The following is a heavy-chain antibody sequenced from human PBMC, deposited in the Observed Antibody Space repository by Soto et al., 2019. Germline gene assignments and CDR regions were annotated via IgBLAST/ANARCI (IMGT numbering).Heavy chain of an antibody. J-gene: IGHJ4*02. CDR1: GGTFNTYA. V-gene: IGHV1-69*19. CDR3: AREVQVHTPACVY. D-gene: IGHD2-21*01. CDR2: ISPMFGAA. Sequence: QVQLVQSGAEMKKPGSSVKVSCQSSGGTFNTYAMNWVRQAPGQGPEWMGDISPMFGAANYAPKVQGRVTITADESTGTSYMQLSSLTSEYTALYFCAREVQVHTPACVYGGQGTLVTVSS.